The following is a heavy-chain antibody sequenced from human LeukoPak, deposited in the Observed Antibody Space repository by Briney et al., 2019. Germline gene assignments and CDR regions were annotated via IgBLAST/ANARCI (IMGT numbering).Heavy chain of an antibody. J-gene: IGHJ6*03. V-gene: IGHV3-49*04. CDR3: TRVRRLIVVASPGYMDV. CDR2: IRSKAYGGTT. CDR1: GLTFNDYW. D-gene: IGHD2-21*01. Sequence: GGSLRLSCAASGLTFNDYWMSWVRQAPGKGLEWVGFIRSKAYGGTTEYAASVKGRFTISRDDSKSIAYLQMNSLKTEDTAVYYCTRVRRLIVVASPGYMDVWGKGTTVTVSS.